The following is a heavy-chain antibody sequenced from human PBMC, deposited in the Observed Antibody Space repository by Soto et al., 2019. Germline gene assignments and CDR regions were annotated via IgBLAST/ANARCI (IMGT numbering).Heavy chain of an antibody. D-gene: IGHD6-19*01. CDR1: GFSLGDAEMG. J-gene: IGHJ4*02. Sequence: SGPTLVNPTETLTLTCTVSGFSLGDAEMGVAWIRQAPGKALEWLAHIFSNDEESYSTSLKSRITISMDTSKSQVVLTMTNMDPVDTATYYCARMRQWLVDYWGQGTPVTVSS. V-gene: IGHV2-26*01. CDR2: IFSNDEE. CDR3: ARMRQWLVDY.